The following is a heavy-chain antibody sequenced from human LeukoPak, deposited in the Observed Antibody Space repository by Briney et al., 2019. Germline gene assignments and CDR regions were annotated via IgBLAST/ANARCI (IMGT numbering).Heavy chain of an antibody. J-gene: IGHJ4*02. CDR1: GGTSSSYA. CDR2: IIPIFGTA. Sequence: ASVKVSCKASGGTSSSYAISWVRQAPGQGLEWMGGIIPIFGTANYAQKFQGRVTITTDESTSTAYMELSSLRSEDTAVYYCAHKSPHYDFWSGYGGYYFDYWGQGTLVTVSS. CDR3: AHKSPHYDFWSGYGGYYFDY. V-gene: IGHV1-69*05. D-gene: IGHD3-3*01.